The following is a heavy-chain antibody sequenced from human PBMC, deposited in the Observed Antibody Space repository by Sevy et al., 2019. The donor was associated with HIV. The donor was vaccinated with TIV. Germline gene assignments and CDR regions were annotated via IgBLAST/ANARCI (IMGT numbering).Heavy chain of an antibody. Sequence: GGSLRLSCAASGFTFSTYAMTWVRQAPGKGLEWVSVISGSGGTTYYSDSVEGRFTISRDNSKNTVYLQMNSLRAEDTAVYYCAKDREGSYYYFDYWGQGTLVTVSS. D-gene: IGHD1-26*01. CDR3: AKDREGSYYYFDY. CDR1: GFTFSTYA. V-gene: IGHV3-23*01. J-gene: IGHJ4*02. CDR2: ISGSGGTT.